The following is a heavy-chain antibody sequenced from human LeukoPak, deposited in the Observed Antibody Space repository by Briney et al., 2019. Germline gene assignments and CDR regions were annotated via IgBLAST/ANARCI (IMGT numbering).Heavy chain of an antibody. V-gene: IGHV3-48*03. CDR1: GFTFSSYE. CDR3: ARVLSYGDYGYYYYYMDV. CDR2: ISSSGSTI. D-gene: IGHD4-17*01. Sequence: GGSLRLSCAASGFTFSSYEMNWVRQAPGKGLEWVSYISSSGSTIYYADSVKGRFTISRDNAKNSLYLQMNSLRAEDTAVYYCARVLSYGDYGYYYYYMDVWGKGTTVTIPS. J-gene: IGHJ6*03.